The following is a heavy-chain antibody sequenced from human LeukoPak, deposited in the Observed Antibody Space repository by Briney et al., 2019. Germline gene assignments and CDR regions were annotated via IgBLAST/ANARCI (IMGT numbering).Heavy chain of an antibody. V-gene: IGHV3-23*01. CDR2: ISGSGGST. J-gene: IGHJ3*02. D-gene: IGHD6-19*01. Sequence: PGGSLRLSCAASGFTFSSYAMSWVRQAPGKGLEWVSAISGSGGSTYYADSVKGRFTISRDNSKNTLYLQMNSLRAEDTAVYYCAKEFQYSSGWYPDAFDIWGQGTMVTVSS. CDR1: GFTFSSYA. CDR3: AKEFQYSSGWYPDAFDI.